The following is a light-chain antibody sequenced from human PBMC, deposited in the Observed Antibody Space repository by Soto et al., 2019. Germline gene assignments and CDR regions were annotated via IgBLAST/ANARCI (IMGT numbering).Light chain of an antibody. J-gene: IGLJ2*01. CDR3: FSDAGRIVV. CDR2: EVN. V-gene: IGLV2-14*01. Sequence: QSPLTRPASRSGSPGQSITISCTGTSSDIGAYDYVSWFQQHPGKAPKLMISEVNNRPSGVSNRFSGSKSRNTAYLTISGLQGEDAAEYISFSDAGRIVVFVRGNK. CDR1: SSDIGAYDY.